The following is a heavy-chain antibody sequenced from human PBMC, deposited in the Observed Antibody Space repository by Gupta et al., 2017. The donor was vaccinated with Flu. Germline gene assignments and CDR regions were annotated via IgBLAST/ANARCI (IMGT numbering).Heavy chain of an antibody. Sequence: WFRQAPRKGLEWVSYMSADGTTVYYADSLKGRFTISRDNAKNSLYLQMNSLRAEDTAVYYCAKGGYSGYRTGRKLDYWGQGTLVTVSS. V-gene: IGHV3-48*01. CDR3: AKGGYSGYRTGRKLDY. CDR2: MSADGTTV. J-gene: IGHJ4*02. D-gene: IGHD5-12*01.